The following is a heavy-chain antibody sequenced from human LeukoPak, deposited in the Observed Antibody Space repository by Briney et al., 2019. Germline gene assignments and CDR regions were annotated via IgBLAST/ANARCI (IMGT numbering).Heavy chain of an antibody. J-gene: IGHJ4*02. Sequence: PGGSLRLSCVASGFTFKNYVMNWVRQAPGKGLEWLATIYGSGVSISYADSVKGRFTLSRDNFNNTLYLQMNSMRAEDTAMYYCAKDLGWELPAEAYWGQGILVTVSS. CDR3: AKDLGWELPAEAY. V-gene: IGHV3-23*01. CDR2: IYGSGVSI. CDR1: GFTFKNYV. D-gene: IGHD1-26*01.